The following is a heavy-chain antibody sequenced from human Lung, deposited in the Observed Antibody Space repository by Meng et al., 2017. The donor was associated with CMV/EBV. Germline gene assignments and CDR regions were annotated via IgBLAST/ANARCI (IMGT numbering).Heavy chain of an antibody. Sequence: SCTVSGGSISSYYWSWIRQPPGKGLEWIGYIYYSGSTNYNPSLKSRVTISVDTSKNQFSLKLSSVTDVDTAVYYCARESVYGSGWNWFDPWRQGTLVTVSS. CDR3: ARESVYGSGWNWFDP. CDR2: IYYSGST. D-gene: IGHD6-19*01. V-gene: IGHV4-59*01. CDR1: GGSISSYY. J-gene: IGHJ5*02.